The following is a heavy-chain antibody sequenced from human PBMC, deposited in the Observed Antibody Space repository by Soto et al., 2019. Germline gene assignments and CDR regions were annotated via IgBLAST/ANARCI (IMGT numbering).Heavy chain of an antibody. D-gene: IGHD2-8*02. CDR1: GYSSTSYW. V-gene: IGHV5-51*01. CDR3: ARYLGVWWNGDSYYFDY. CDR2: IYPGDSDT. J-gene: IGHJ4*02. Sequence: GAALKISCKGSGYSSTSYWIGLVRQLPGKGLEWMGIIYPGDSDTRYSPSFQGQFTISADNSISTAYLQWSSLKASDTAMYYCARYLGVWWNGDSYYFDYWGQGALVTVSS.